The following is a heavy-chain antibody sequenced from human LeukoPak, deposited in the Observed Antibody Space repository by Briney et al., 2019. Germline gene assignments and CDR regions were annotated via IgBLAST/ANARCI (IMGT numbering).Heavy chain of an antibody. V-gene: IGHV3-30*18. D-gene: IGHD2-15*01. CDR1: GFTFSSYG. CDR3: AKDAPYCSGGSCYSSWLDY. CDR2: ISYDGSNK. Sequence: PGRSLRLSCAASGFTFSSYGMHWVRQAPGKGLEWVAVISYDGSNKYYADSVKGRFTITRDNSKNTLYLQMNSLRAEDTAVYYCAKDAPYCSGGSCYSSWLDYWGQGTLVTVSS. J-gene: IGHJ4*02.